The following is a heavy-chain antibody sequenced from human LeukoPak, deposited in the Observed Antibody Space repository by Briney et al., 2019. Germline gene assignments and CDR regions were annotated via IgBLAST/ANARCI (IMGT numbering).Heavy chain of an antibody. Sequence: GGSLRPSCAASGFTFSSYAMSWVRQAPGKGLEWVSAIRGSGGSTYYADSVKGRFTISRDNSKNTPYLQMNSLRAEDTAVYYCARSYGYSSGWYYFDYWGQGTLVTVSS. V-gene: IGHV3-23*01. J-gene: IGHJ4*02. CDR2: IRGSGGST. CDR1: GFTFSSYA. D-gene: IGHD6-19*01. CDR3: ARSYGYSSGWYYFDY.